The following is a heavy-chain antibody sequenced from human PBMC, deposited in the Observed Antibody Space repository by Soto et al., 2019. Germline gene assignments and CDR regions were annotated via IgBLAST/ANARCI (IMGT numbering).Heavy chain of an antibody. D-gene: IGHD3-9*01. CDR2: ISGSGGST. CDR1: GFTFSSYA. V-gene: IGHV3-23*01. Sequence: GGSLRLSCAASGFTFSSYAMSWVRQAPGKGLEWVSAISGSGGSTYYADSVKGRFTISRDNSKNTLYLQMNSLRAEDTAVYYCAPSAHVLRYFDWLSPFDYWGQGTRVTVSS. J-gene: IGHJ4*02. CDR3: APSAHVLRYFDWLSPFDY.